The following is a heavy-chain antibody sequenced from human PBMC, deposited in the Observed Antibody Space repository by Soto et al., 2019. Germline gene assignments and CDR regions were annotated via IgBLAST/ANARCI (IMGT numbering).Heavy chain of an antibody. CDR3: ASPYYDSSALQH. CDR2: ISYDGSNK. J-gene: IGHJ1*01. V-gene: IGHV3-30-3*01. D-gene: IGHD3-22*01. Sequence: GGSLRLSCAASGFTFSSYAMHWVRQAPGKGLEWVAVISYDGSNKYYADSVKGRFTISRDNSKNTLYLQMNSLRAEDTAVYYCASPYYDSSALQHWGQGTLVTVSS. CDR1: GFTFSSYA.